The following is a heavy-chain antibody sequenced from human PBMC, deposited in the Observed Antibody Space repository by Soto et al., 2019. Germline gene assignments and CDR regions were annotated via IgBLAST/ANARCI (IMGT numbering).Heavy chain of an antibody. V-gene: IGHV1-18*01. D-gene: IGHD1-1*01. J-gene: IGHJ6*03. CDR3: ARDRGVAPPVAGNTHYYYYMDV. Sequence: QDQLVQSGVEVKKPGASVKVSCKASGYSFTNYGITWVRQAPGQGFEWMGWISAYNGNTNYAQKFQGRVTLTTDAFKSTAYLELRSLRSDDTAVYYCARDRGVAPPVAGNTHYYYYMDVWGKGTTVTVSS. CDR2: ISAYNGNT. CDR1: GYSFTNYG.